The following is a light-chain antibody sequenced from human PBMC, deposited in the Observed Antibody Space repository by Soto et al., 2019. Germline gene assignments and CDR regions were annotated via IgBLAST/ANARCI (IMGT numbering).Light chain of an antibody. CDR1: SSDVGSYGY. V-gene: IGLV2-14*01. Sequence: PAQPASMSGSPGKSITIACTGTSSDVGSYGYVSCYQHLPGKAPKLIIYVDSDRPSGVSDRFAGAKTTNTASPTTSGPLAENEADYYCSTSTDSRVYVCGSGTKVTVL. CDR3: STSTDSRVYV. J-gene: IGLJ1*01. CDR2: VDS.